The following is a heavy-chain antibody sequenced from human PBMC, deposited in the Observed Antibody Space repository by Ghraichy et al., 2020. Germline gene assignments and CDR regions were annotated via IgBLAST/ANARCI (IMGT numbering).Heavy chain of an antibody. D-gene: IGHD3-3*01. V-gene: IGHV3-48*01. Sequence: RGSLRLSCEGSGFSFSDYSMIWVRLTPRKALEWVSYITGSSITIFYTDSVKGRFTISRDNAKNSLYLQMNSLRAEDTAVYYCARLPLPRRASVGDWYFDLWGQVTLIAVSS. J-gene: IGHJ2*01. CDR1: GFSFSDYS. CDR2: ITGSSITI. CDR3: ARLPLPRRASVGDWYFDL.